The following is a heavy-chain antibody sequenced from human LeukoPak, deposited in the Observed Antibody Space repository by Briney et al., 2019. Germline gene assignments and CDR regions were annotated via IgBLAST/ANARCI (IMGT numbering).Heavy chain of an antibody. CDR1: GYTFTGYY. CDR3: ARSLRTYRAGSCS. CDR2: INHNSGGT. Sequence: ASVTVPCKASGYTFTGYYMHWVRQAPGHGLEWLGWINHNSGGTHYAQKFQGRVTMTRDTSISTVYMELSRLRSDDSAVYYCARSLRTYRAGSCSWGQGTLVTVSS. V-gene: IGHV1-2*02. J-gene: IGHJ5*02. D-gene: IGHD3-10*01.